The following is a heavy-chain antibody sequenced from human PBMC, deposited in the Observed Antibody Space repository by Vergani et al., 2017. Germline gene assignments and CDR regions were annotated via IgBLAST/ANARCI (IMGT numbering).Heavy chain of an antibody. CDR2: ISGSGGST. CDR1: GFTFSSYA. CDR3: AKDWVGGNGALDV. D-gene: IGHD4-23*01. V-gene: IGHV3-23*01. J-gene: IGHJ6*02. Sequence: EVQLLESGGGLVQPGGSLRLSCAASGFTFSSYAMSWVRQAPGKGLEWVSAISGSGGSTYYADSVKGQFTISRDNSKNTLYLQMNSLRAEDTAVYYCAKDWVGGNGALDVWGQGTTVTVSS.